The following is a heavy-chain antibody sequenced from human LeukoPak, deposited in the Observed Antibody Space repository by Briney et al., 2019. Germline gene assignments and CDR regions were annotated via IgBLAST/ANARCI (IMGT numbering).Heavy chain of an antibody. CDR2: IYHSGST. CDR3: ARDHGGSSTSFYYYYYMDV. D-gene: IGHD2-2*01. J-gene: IGHJ6*03. V-gene: IGHV4-4*02. CDR1: GGSISSSNW. Sequence: LETLSLTCAVSGGSISSSNWWSWVRQPPGKGLEWIGEIYHSGSTNYNPSLKSRVTISVDTSKNQFSLKLSSVTAADTAVYYCARDHGGSSTSFYYYYYMDVWGKGTTVTVSS.